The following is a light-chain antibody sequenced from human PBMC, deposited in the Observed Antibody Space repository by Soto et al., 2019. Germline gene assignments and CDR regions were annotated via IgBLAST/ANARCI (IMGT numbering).Light chain of an antibody. J-gene: IGKJ5*01. Sequence: EIVLTQYPGTLSLSPGERATLSCRASQSVSSSYLAWYQQKPGQAPRLLIYGASSRATGIPDRFSGSGSGTDFTLTITSLEPEDFAVYYCHQRSNWPPDTFGQGTRLEIK. CDR2: GAS. V-gene: IGKV3D-20*02. CDR3: HQRSNWPPDT. CDR1: QSVSSSY.